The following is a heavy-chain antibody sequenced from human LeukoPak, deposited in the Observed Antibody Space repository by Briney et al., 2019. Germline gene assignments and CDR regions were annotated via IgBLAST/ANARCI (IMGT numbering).Heavy chain of an antibody. J-gene: IGHJ4*02. Sequence: PETLSLTCAVYGGSFSGYYWSWIRQPPGKGLEWIGEINHSGSTNYNPSLKSRVTISVDTSKNQFSLKLSSVTAADTAVYYCARRANSSGYYHFDYWGQGTLVTVSS. D-gene: IGHD3-22*01. CDR1: GGSFSGYY. CDR3: ARRANSSGYYHFDY. CDR2: INHSGST. V-gene: IGHV4-34*01.